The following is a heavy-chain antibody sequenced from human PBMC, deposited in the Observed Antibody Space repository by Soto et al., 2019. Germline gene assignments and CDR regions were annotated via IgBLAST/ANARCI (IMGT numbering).Heavy chain of an antibody. CDR3: ARELLLTGIIGKWFDP. J-gene: IGHJ5*02. CDR2: INPSGGST. Sequence: QVQLVQSGAEVKKPGASVKVSCKASGYTFTSYYMHWVRQAPGQGLEWMGIINPSGGSTSYAQKFQGRVTMTRDTSTSTVYMELSCLRSEDTAVYYCARELLLTGIIGKWFDPWGQGTLVTVSS. D-gene: IGHD1-20*01. CDR1: GYTFTSYY. V-gene: IGHV1-46*03.